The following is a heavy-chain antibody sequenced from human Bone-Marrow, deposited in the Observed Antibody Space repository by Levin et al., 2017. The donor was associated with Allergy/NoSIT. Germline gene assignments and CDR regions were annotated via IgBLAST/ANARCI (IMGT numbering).Heavy chain of an antibody. CDR1: GFTFSSYS. V-gene: IGHV3-21*01. D-gene: IGHD2-15*01. CDR2: ISSSSSYI. Sequence: GGSLRLSCAASGFTFSSYSMNWVRQAPGKGLEWVSSISSSSSYIYYADSVKGRFTISRDNAKNSLYLQMNSLRAEDTAVYYCARDLEFCLGYCSGGSCYTCRQDNWFDPWGQGTLVTVSS. J-gene: IGHJ5*02. CDR3: ARDLEFCLGYCSGGSCYTCRQDNWFDP.